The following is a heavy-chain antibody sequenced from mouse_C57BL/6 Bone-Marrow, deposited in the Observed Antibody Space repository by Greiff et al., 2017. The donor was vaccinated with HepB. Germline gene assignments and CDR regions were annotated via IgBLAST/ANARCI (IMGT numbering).Heavy chain of an antibody. Sequence: VQLQQSGAELVMPGASVKLSCKASGYTFTSYWMHWVKQRPGQGLEWIGEIDPSDSYTNYNQKFKGKSTLTVDKSSSTAYMQLSSLTSEDSAVYYCASRGNYGSSYDWYFDVWGTGTTVTVSS. CDR2: IDPSDSYT. D-gene: IGHD1-1*01. V-gene: IGHV1-69*01. J-gene: IGHJ1*03. CDR3: ASRGNYGSSYDWYFDV. CDR1: GYTFTSYW.